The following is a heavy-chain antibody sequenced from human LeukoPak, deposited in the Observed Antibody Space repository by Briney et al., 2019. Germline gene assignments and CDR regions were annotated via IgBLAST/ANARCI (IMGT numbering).Heavy chain of an antibody. CDR1: GGSISSSSYY. Sequence: SETLSLTCTVSGGSISSSSYYWGWIRQPPGKGLEWIGSIYYSGSTYYNPSLKSRVTISVDTSKNQFSLKLSSVTAADTAVYYCARLKGSGSLRDVWGKGTTVTISS. CDR3: ARLKGSGSLRDV. V-gene: IGHV4-39*01. CDR2: IYYSGST. J-gene: IGHJ6*04. D-gene: IGHD3-22*01.